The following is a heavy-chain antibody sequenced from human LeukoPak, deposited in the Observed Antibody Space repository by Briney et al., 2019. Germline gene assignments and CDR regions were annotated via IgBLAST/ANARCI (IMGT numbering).Heavy chain of an antibody. CDR1: GFTFSSSA. D-gene: IGHD2-2*01. CDR2: TCGTGDIT. J-gene: IGHJ6*02. V-gene: IGHV3-23*01. Sequence: GGSLRLSCATSGFTFSSSAMNWVRQAAGKGLEWVSSTCGTGDITYYADSVKGRFTVSRDNSNNMLYLQMNCLRADDTAIYFCAKGRSVRCYGPMDVGPQEPTDIVSS. CDR3: AKGRSVRCYGPMDV.